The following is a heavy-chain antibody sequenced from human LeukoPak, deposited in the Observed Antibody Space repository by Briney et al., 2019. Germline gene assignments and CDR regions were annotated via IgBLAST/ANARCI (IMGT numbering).Heavy chain of an antibody. Sequence: GGSLRLSCAASGFTITNYAMSWVRQAPGKGLEWVSVIRGVGDTTYYADSVKGRFTLSRDKSKNTLYLTMNSMRAEDTAAYYCAKSLIEYSGSSYDYDFDYWGQGTLVTVSS. CDR2: IRGVGDTT. CDR1: GFTITNYA. V-gene: IGHV3-23*01. CDR3: AKSLIEYSGSSYDYDFDY. J-gene: IGHJ4*02. D-gene: IGHD6-6*01.